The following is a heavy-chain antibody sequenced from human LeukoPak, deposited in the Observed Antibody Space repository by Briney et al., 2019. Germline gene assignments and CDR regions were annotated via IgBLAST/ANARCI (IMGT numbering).Heavy chain of an antibody. J-gene: IGHJ4*02. D-gene: IGHD2-15*01. CDR1: GFTISNYW. CDR3: AKARGYCSGGTCYSFDC. V-gene: IGHV3-74*01. Sequence: PGGSLRLSCAASGFTISNYWMHWVRQAPGKGLVWVARIKNDGSSTTYADSVKGRFTISRDNAKNTVYLQMNSLRAEDTAVYYCAKARGYCSGGTCYSFDCWGQGTLVTVSS. CDR2: IKNDGSST.